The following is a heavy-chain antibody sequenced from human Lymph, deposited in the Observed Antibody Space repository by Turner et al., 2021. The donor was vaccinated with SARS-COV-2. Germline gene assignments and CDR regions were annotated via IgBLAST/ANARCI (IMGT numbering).Heavy chain of an antibody. J-gene: IGHJ4*02. CDR1: GFTFSSYA. Sequence: QVQLVESGGGVVQPGRSLRLSCAASGFTFSSYAMHWVRQAAGKGLEWVAVISYDGSNKYYADSVKGRFTISRDNSKNTLYLQMNSLRAGHTAVYYCARDFVAVTGPFDYWGQGTLVTVSS. D-gene: IGHD6-19*01. V-gene: IGHV3-30-3*01. CDR3: ARDFVAVTGPFDY. CDR2: ISYDGSNK.